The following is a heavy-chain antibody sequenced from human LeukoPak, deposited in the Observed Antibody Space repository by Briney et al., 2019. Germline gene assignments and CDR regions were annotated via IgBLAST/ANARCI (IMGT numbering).Heavy chain of an antibody. J-gene: IGHJ6*03. V-gene: IGHV4-39*01. CDR1: GGSISSSSYY. D-gene: IGHD3-3*01. Sequence: SETLSLTCTVSGGSISSSSYYWGWIRQPPGKGLEWIGSIYYSVSTYYNPSLKSRVTISVDTSKNQFSLKLSSVTAADTAVYYCARRRVGVVIYYYYYYMDVWGKGTTVTVSS. CDR3: ARRRVGVVIYYYYYYMDV. CDR2: IYYSVST.